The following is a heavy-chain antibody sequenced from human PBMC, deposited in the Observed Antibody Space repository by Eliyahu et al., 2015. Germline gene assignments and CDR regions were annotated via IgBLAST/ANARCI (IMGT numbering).Heavy chain of an antibody. V-gene: IGHV3-33*01. D-gene: IGHD2/OR15-2a*01. J-gene: IGHJ4*02. Sequence: QVQLVESGGGVVQPGRSLRLSCAASGFTFRNYGMXWVRQAPGKGLEWVGIIWYDGSKKYYADAVKGRFTISRDNSKNTLYLEMNSLRAEDTAVYYCARDLPYFNAWNPSYVLWGQGTLVTVSS. CDR2: IWYDGSKK. CDR3: ARDLPYFNAWNPSYVL. CDR1: GFTFRNYG.